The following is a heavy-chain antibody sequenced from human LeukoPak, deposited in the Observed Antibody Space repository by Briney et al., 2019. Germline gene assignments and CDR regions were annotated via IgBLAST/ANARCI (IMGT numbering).Heavy chain of an antibody. CDR3: ARDPPTDSSGYVFDP. J-gene: IGHJ5*02. Sequence: ASVKVSCKASGYTFTTYAISWVRQAPGQGLEWMGIINTRGGSTSYAQKFQGRVNMTRDMSTSTVYMELSSLRSEDTAVYYCARDPPTDSSGYVFDPWGQGTLVTVSS. V-gene: IGHV1-46*01. CDR1: GYTFTTYA. D-gene: IGHD3-22*01. CDR2: INTRGGST.